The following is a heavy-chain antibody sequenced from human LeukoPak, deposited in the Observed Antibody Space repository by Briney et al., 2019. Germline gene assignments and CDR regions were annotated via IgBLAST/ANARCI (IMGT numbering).Heavy chain of an antibody. CDR1: GYTFTSYG. CDR3: ARDVKIVVVITTAYYYYGMDV. D-gene: IGHD3-22*01. V-gene: IGHV1-18*01. J-gene: IGHJ6*02. Sequence: ASVKVSCKASGYTFTSYGISWVRQAPGQGLEWMGWISAYNGNTNYAQKLQGRVTMTTDTSTSTAYMELRSLRSDDTAVYYCARDVKIVVVITTAYYYYGMDVWGQGTTVTVSS. CDR2: ISAYNGNT.